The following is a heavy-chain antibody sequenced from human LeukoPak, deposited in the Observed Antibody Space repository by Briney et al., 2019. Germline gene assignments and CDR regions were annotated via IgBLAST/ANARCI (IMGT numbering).Heavy chain of an antibody. CDR1: GGSISSSSYY. J-gene: IGHJ4*02. D-gene: IGHD6-19*01. CDR2: IYYSGST. Sequence: SETLSLTCTVSGGSISSSSYYWGWIRQPPGKGLEWIGSIYYSGSTYYNPSLKSRVTISVDTSKNQFSLKLSSVTAADTAVYYCARERIWQWLPYYFDYWGQGTLVTVSS. V-gene: IGHV4-39*07. CDR3: ARERIWQWLPYYFDY.